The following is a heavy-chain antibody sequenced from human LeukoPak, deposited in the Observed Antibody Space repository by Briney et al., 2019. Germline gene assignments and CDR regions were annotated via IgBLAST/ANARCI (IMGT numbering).Heavy chain of an antibody. D-gene: IGHD3-3*01. CDR1: GFIVSSNY. CDR2: IYSGGGI. J-gene: IGHJ4*02. Sequence: PGGSLRLSCAASGFIVSSNYMSWVRQAPGKGLEWVSVIYSGGGIYYADSVKGRFTISRDNSKNTLYLQMNSLRVEDTAVYYCARVLSGRLDYWGQGTLVTVSS. CDR3: ARVLSGRLDY. V-gene: IGHV3-53*01.